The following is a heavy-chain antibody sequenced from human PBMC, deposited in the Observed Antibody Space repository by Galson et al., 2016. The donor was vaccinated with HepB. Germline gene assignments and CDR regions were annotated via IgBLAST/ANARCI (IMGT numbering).Heavy chain of an antibody. Sequence: SLRLSCAASGFTFSGSSMTWVRQGPGKGLEWVALIWSDGTNKYYADSVKGRFTISRDNSKNTLYLQMNSLRAEDTAVYYCARDGDDYIWGSSRYRHYFDYWGQGTLVTVSS. CDR3: ARDGDDYIWGSSRYRHYFDY. CDR1: GFTFSGSS. V-gene: IGHV3-33*08. D-gene: IGHD3-16*02. J-gene: IGHJ4*02. CDR2: IWSDGTNK.